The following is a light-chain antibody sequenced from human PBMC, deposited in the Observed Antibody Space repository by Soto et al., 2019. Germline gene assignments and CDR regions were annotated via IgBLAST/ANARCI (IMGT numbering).Light chain of an antibody. J-gene: IGLJ1*01. V-gene: IGLV2-14*01. CDR3: SSYTSGSLRV. CDR2: EVS. CDR1: SSDVGGYNY. Sequence: QSALTQPASVSGSPGQSITTSCTGTSSDVGGYNYVSWYQHHPGKAPKLLIYEVSYRPSGVSDRFSGSKSTNTASLTISGLQAEDEADYYCSSYTSGSLRVFGTGTKV.